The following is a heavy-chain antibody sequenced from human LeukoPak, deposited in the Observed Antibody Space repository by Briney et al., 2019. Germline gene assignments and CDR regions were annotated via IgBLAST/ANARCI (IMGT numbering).Heavy chain of an antibody. J-gene: IGHJ4*02. CDR3: ARAPYDSSGYNYFDN. D-gene: IGHD3-22*01. CDR1: GFTFSGYS. CDR2: ISGDTYSV. V-gene: IGHV3-48*02. Sequence: HPGGSLRLSCVASGFTFSGYSMNWVRQAPGKGLEWVSYISGDTYSVYYTESVEGRFTISRDNAQNSLYLQMNSLRDEDTAVYYCARAPYDSSGYNYFDNWGQGTLVTVSS.